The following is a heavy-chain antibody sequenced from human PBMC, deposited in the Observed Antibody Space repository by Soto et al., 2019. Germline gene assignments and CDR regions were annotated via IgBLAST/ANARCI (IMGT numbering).Heavy chain of an antibody. D-gene: IGHD2-2*01. J-gene: IGHJ6*02. CDR2: IYYSGST. CDR3: ARDLVVVVPAAKNYYYYGMDV. CDR1: GGSISSGGYY. V-gene: IGHV4-31*03. Sequence: LSLTCTVSGGSISSGGYYWSWIRQHPGKGLEWIGYIYYSGSTYYNPSLKSRVTISVDTSKNQFSLKLSSVTAADAAVYYCARDLVVVVPAAKNYYYYGMDVWGQGTTVTVSS.